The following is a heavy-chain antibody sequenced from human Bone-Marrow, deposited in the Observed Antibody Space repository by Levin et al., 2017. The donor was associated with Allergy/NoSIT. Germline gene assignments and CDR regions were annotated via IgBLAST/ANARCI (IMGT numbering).Heavy chain of an antibody. CDR1: GGSISSSSYY. CDR2: IYYSGST. J-gene: IGHJ5*02. D-gene: IGHD1-14*01. V-gene: IGHV4-39*07. Sequence: PSETLSLTCTVSGGSISSSSYYWGWIRQPPGKGLEWIGSIYYSGSTYYNPSLKSRVTISVDTSKNQFSLKLSSVTAADTAVYYCARGPFFSPENWFDPWGQGTLVTVSS. CDR3: ARGPFFSPENWFDP.